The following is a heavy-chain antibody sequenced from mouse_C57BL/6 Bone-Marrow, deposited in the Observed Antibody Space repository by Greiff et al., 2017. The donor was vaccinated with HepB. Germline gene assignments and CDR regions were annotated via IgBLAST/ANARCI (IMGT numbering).Heavy chain of an antibody. CDR3: ERNNGYDVDAMDY. Sequence: VQLKESGGGLVQPGGSLKLSCAASGFTFSDYYMYWVRQTPEKRLEWVAYISNGGGSTYYPDTVKGRFTISRDNAKNTLYLQMSRLKSEDTAMYYCERNNGYDVDAMDYWGQGTSVTVSS. CDR2: ISNGGGST. CDR1: GFTFSDYY. J-gene: IGHJ4*01. V-gene: IGHV5-12*01. D-gene: IGHD2-2*01.